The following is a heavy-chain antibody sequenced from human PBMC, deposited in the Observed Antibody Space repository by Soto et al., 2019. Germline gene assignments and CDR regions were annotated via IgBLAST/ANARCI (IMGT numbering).Heavy chain of an antibody. Sequence: LRLSCAASGFTFSSYGMHWVRQAPGKGLEWVAVIWYDGSNKYYADSVKGRFTISRDNSKNTLYLQMNSLRAEDTAVYYCASSREVGYYYYYGMDVWGQGTTVTVSS. CDR2: IWYDGSNK. CDR3: ASSREVGYYYYYGMDV. J-gene: IGHJ6*02. D-gene: IGHD1-26*01. CDR1: GFTFSSYG. V-gene: IGHV3-33*01.